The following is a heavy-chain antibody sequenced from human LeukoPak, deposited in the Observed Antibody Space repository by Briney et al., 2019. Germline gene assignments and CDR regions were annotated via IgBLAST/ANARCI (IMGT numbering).Heavy chain of an antibody. CDR3: ARQHANPYYFDY. V-gene: IGHV5-51*01. CDR2: IYPDDSDT. CDR1: GYSFTTYW. Sequence: GESLKISCKGSGYSFTTYWIGWVRQMPGKGLEWMGIIYPDDSDTKYSPSFQGQVTISADKSISTAYLQWSSLQASDAAMYYCARQHANPYYFDYWGQGTLVTVSS. J-gene: IGHJ4*02.